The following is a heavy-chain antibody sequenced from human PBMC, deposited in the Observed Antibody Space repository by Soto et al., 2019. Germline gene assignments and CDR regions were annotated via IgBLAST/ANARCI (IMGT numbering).Heavy chain of an antibody. CDR2: ISAYNGNT. J-gene: IGHJ4*02. V-gene: IGHV1-18*04. CDR1: GYTFTSYG. Sequence: GASVKVSFKASGYTFTSYGISWVRQAPGQGLEWMGWISAYNGNTNYAQKLQGRVTMTTDTSTSTAYMELRSLRSDDTAVYYCARSAGYSSSWSFDYWGQGTLVTVSS. CDR3: ARSAGYSSSWSFDY. D-gene: IGHD6-13*01.